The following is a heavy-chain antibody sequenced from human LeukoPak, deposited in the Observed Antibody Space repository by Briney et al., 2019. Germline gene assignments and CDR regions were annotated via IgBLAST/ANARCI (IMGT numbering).Heavy chain of an antibody. CDR3: ARAHKDCSSTSCPFDY. Sequence: ASVKVSCKASGYTFTSYDINWVRQATGQGLEWMGWMNPNSGNTGYAQKFQGRVTMTRNTSISTAYMELSSLRSEDTAVYYCARAHKDCSSTSCPFDYWGQGTLVTVSS. CDR1: GYTFTSYD. J-gene: IGHJ4*02. D-gene: IGHD2-2*01. CDR2: MNPNSGNT. V-gene: IGHV1-8*01.